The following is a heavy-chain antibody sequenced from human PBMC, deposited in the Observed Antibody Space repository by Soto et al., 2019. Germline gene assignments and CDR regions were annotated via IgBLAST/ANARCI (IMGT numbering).Heavy chain of an antibody. CDR1: GFTFSDYY. CDR2: ISSSGSTI. Sequence: GGSLRLSCAASGFTFSDYYMSWIRQAPGKGLEWVSYISSSGSTIYYADSAKGRFTISRDNAKNSLYLQMNSLRAEDTAVYYWARALYSGYDFDAFDIWGQGTMVTVSS. J-gene: IGHJ3*02. V-gene: IGHV3-11*01. D-gene: IGHD5-12*01. CDR3: ARALYSGYDFDAFDI.